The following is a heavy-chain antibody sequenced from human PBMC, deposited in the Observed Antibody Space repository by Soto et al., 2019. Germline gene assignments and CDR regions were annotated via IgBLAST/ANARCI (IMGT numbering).Heavy chain of an antibody. CDR1: GGSVRSGSYH. Sequence: SETLSLTCSVSGGSVRSGSYHWTWIRQPPGKGLEWIGYIYQSGTTNYNASLKSRVTISIDTSKNQFFLKLNSVTAADTAVYYCARDSSGRHDYWGQGTLVTVSS. CDR2: IYQSGTT. D-gene: IGHD3-22*01. V-gene: IGHV4-61*01. CDR3: ARDSSGRHDY. J-gene: IGHJ4*02.